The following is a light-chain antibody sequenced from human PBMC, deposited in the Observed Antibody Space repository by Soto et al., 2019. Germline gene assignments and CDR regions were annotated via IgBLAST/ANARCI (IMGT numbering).Light chain of an antibody. CDR1: QSVSSN. J-gene: IGKJ1*01. CDR3: QQYDTWPPWT. CDR2: GTS. Sequence: EIVMTQSPATLSVSPGERATLSCRASQSVSSNLAWYQQKPGQAPTLLFYGTSTRATGVPARFSGSGSGTEFTLTISSLQSEDFAVYYCQQYDTWPPWTFGQGTKVEIK. V-gene: IGKV3-15*01.